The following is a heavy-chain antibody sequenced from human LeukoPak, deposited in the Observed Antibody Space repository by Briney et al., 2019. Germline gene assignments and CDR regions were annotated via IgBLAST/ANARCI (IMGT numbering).Heavy chain of an antibody. Sequence: GGSLRLSXAASGFTFSSYSMNWVRQAPGKGLEWVSSVSSSSYIYYADSVKGRFTISRDNAKNSLYLQMNSLRAEDTAVYYCARYCSSTSCSSYYYYYMDVWGKGTTVTVSS. D-gene: IGHD2-2*01. CDR1: GFTFSSYS. CDR2: VSSSSYI. CDR3: ARYCSSTSCSSYYYYYMDV. V-gene: IGHV3-21*01. J-gene: IGHJ6*03.